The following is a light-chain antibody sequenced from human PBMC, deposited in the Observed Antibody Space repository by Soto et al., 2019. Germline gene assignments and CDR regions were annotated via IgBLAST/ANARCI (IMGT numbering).Light chain of an antibody. CDR2: KAS. CDR1: QTISSW. V-gene: IGKV1-5*03. J-gene: IGKJ1*01. Sequence: DIQMTQSPSSLSASVGDRFTITCRASQTISSWLAWYQQKPGKAPKLLIYKASTLKSGVPSRFSGSGSGTEFTLTISSLQPDDFVTYYCQHYNSYSEAFGQGTKVDI. CDR3: QHYNSYSEA.